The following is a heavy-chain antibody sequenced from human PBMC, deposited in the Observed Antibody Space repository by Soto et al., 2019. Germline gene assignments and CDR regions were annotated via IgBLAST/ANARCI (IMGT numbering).Heavy chain of an antibody. J-gene: IGHJ4*02. CDR3: GRRSRYSMYDYYFDY. V-gene: IGHV3-33*01. CDR1: GFTFSSYG. D-gene: IGHD1-26*01. CDR2: IWYDERNK. Sequence: GGSLRLSCAASGFTFSSYGMHWVRQAPGKGLKGVAVIWYDERNKYYADSVRGRFTISRDNSKNTLSLQMNSLRADDTAVYYCGRRSRYSMYDYYFDYWGQGTLVTVSS.